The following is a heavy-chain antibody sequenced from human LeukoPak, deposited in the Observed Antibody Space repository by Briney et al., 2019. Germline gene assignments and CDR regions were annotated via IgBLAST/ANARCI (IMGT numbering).Heavy chain of an antibody. V-gene: IGHV4-4*07. D-gene: IGHD2-8*01. J-gene: IGHJ4*02. CDR1: GVSISSYY. Sequence: SETLSLTCTVSGVSISSYYWSWIRQPAGKGLEWIGRIHTSGSTNYNPALKSRVTISVDTSKNQFSLKLSSVTAADTAVYYCARVSRRYCTNGVCYLSGAVFDYWGQGTLVTVSS. CDR2: IHTSGST. CDR3: ARVSRRYCTNGVCYLSGAVFDY.